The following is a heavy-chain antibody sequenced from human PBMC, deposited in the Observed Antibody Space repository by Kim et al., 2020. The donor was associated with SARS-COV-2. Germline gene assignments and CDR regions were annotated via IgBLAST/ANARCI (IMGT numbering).Heavy chain of an antibody. CDR3: ATLWFGNYGVDV. J-gene: IGHJ6*02. CDR2: ISTSGNYI. D-gene: IGHD3-10*01. CDR1: GLTFSTHS. Sequence: GGSLRLSCAASGLTFSTHSMNWVRQAPGKGLEWVSSISTSGNYIYYADSVRGRFTISRDNAKNSLYLQMNSLRAEDTAVYYCATLWFGNYGVDVWGQGTTVTVSS. V-gene: IGHV3-21*01.